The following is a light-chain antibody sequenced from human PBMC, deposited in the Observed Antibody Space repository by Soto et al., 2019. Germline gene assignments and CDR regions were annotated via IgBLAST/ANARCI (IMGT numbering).Light chain of an antibody. V-gene: IGLV2-14*01. Sequence: QSALTQPASVSGSPGQSITISCTGTSSDVGGYNYVSWYQQHPGKAPKLMIYEVSYRPSGVSNRFSGSKSGNTASLTISGLQAEDEADYYCCSYTSSTNVRFGGGTKLTVL. CDR1: SSDVGGYNY. J-gene: IGLJ2*01. CDR2: EVS. CDR3: CSYTSSTNVR.